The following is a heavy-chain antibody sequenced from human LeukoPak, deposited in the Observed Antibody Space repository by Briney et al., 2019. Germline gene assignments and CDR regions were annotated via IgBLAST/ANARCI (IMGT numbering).Heavy chain of an antibody. D-gene: IGHD5-12*01. CDR1: GGTFSSYA. CDR2: INPNSGGT. V-gene: IGHV1-2*02. J-gene: IGHJ6*02. CDR3: ARGATGYYYYGMDV. Sequence: ASVKVSCKASGGTFSSYAISWVRQAPGQGLEWMGWINPNSGGTNYAQKFQGRVTMTRDTSISTAYMEPSRLRSDDTAVYYCARGATGYYYYGMDVWGQGTTVTVSS.